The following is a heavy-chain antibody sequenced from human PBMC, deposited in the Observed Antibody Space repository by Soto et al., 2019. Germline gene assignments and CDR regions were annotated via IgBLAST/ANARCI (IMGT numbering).Heavy chain of an antibody. CDR2: ISGSGGST. CDR3: AKGDHYGDYRVYFDY. CDR1: GFTFSSYA. D-gene: IGHD4-17*01. Sequence: EVQLLESGGGLVQPGGSLRLSCAASGFTFSSYAMSWVRQAPGKGLEWVSAISGSGGSTYYADSVKGRFTISRDNTKNTLYLQKNSLRAEDTAVYYCAKGDHYGDYRVYFDYWGPGTLVTVSS. J-gene: IGHJ4*02. V-gene: IGHV3-23*01.